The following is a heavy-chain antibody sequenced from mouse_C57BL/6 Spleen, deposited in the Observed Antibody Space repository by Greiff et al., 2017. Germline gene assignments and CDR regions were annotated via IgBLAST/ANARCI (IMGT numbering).Heavy chain of an antibody. D-gene: IGHD4-1*01. Sequence: EVKLMESEGGLVQPGSSMKLSCTASGFTFSDYYMAWVRQVPEKGLEWVANINYDGSSTYYLDSLKSRFIISRDNAKNILYLQMSSLKSEDTATYYCARTGTNDYFDYWGQGTTLTVSS. CDR3: ARTGTNDYFDY. CDR2: INYDGSST. CDR1: GFTFSDYY. J-gene: IGHJ2*01. V-gene: IGHV5-16*01.